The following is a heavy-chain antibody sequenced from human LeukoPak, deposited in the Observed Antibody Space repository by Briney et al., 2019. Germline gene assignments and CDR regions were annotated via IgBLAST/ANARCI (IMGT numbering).Heavy chain of an antibody. D-gene: IGHD2-21*01. V-gene: IGHV3-74*01. CDR2: INGDGADT. Sequence: PGGSLRLSCTASGFTFSSYWMHWVRQAPGKGLVWVSRINGDGADTKYADSVRGRFTVSRDNAENTLYLQMNSLRAEDTAVYFCARGIYTHYFDSWGQGTLVTVSS. CDR1: GFTFSSYW. CDR3: ARGIYTHYFDS. J-gene: IGHJ4*02.